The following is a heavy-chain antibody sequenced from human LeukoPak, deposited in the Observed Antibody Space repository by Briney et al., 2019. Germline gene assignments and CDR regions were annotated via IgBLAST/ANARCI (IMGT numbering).Heavy chain of an antibody. D-gene: IGHD3-10*01. J-gene: IGHJ4*02. CDR3: ASSGSYYGALDDY. Sequence: GGSLRLSCAASGFTVSSNYMTWVRQAPGKGLVWVSRIKSDGSTTNYADSVKGRFTISRDNAKNTLYLQMNSLRAEDTAVYYCASSGSYYGALDDYWGQGTLVTVSS. CDR2: IKSDGSTT. V-gene: IGHV3-74*01. CDR1: GFTVSSNY.